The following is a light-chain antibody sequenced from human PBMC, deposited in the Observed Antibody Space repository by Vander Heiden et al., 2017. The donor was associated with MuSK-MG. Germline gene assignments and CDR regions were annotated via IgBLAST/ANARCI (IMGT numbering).Light chain of an antibody. V-gene: IGKV3-20*01. J-gene: IGKJ2*01. CDR1: QSVSSSS. Sequence: ESVFTESPGTLSLSPGERANLSCSASQSVSSSSLAWYQQKPGQAPRLLIYGASSRATGIPDRFSGSGSGTDFTLTISRLEPEDFAVYYCQQDGSSLYTFGQGTKLEIK. CDR3: QQDGSSLYT. CDR2: GAS.